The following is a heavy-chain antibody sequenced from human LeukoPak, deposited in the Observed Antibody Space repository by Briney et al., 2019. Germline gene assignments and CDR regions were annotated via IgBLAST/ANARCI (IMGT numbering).Heavy chain of an antibody. CDR3: ARDLRANWGKNFYFDY. V-gene: IGHV1-2*02. CDR2: INPNSGGT. J-gene: IGHJ4*02. Sequence: ASVKVSCKASGYTFTGYYMHWVRQAPGQGLEWMGWINPNSGGTNYAQKFQGRVTMTRDTSISTAYMELSRLRSDDTAVYYCARDLRANWGKNFYFDYWGQGTLVTVSS. CDR1: GYTFTGYY. D-gene: IGHD7-27*01.